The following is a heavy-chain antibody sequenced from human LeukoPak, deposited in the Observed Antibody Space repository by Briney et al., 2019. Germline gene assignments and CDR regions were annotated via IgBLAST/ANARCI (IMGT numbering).Heavy chain of an antibody. CDR3: ARGNGGYDRVFGRGLHLKKKYYYYMDV. CDR2: INHSGNT. D-gene: IGHD5-12*01. V-gene: IGHV4-34*01. J-gene: IGHJ6*03. CDR1: GGSFSGYN. Sequence: SETLSLTYAVYGGSFSGYNWRWIRQPPGKGLEWIREINHSGNTKYNPSLKSRVTISVDTSKNQFSLKLNFVTAADTAVYYCARGNGGYDRVFGRGLHLKKKYYYYMDVWGKGTTVTVSS.